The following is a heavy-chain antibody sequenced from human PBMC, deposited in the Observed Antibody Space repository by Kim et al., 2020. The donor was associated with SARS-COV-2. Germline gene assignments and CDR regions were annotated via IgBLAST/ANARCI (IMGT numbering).Heavy chain of an antibody. CDR3: TRGRSRTSCYDY. Sequence: GGSLRLSCAASGFAFSDSDMHWVRQVTGKGLEWISAISTGGGTHYADSVKGRFTVYRENAKNSLYLQMNSLRVGDTAVYYCTRGRSRTSCYDYWGQGTLV. J-gene: IGHJ4*02. CDR2: ISTGGGT. CDR1: GFAFSDSD. V-gene: IGHV3-13*01. D-gene: IGHD2-2*01.